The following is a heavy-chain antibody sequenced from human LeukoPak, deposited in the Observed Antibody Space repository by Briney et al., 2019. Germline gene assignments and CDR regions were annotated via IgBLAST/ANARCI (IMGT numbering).Heavy chain of an antibody. V-gene: IGHV1-18*01. CDR1: GYSFINHG. CDR3: ARGMGYSYGHPQGAFDI. Sequence: ASVKVSCKASGYSFINHGISWVRQAPGQGLEWMGWISAYNGNTNYAHSLQGRVTVTADASTSTAYMELRSLRSEDTAVYYCARGMGYSYGHPQGAFDIWGQGTMVSVSS. J-gene: IGHJ3*02. D-gene: IGHD5-18*01. CDR2: ISAYNGNT.